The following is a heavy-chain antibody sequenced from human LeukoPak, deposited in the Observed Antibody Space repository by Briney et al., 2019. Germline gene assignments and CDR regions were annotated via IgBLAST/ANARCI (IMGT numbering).Heavy chain of an antibody. D-gene: IGHD5-12*01. CDR1: GDSISSYY. J-gene: IGHJ3*02. CDR3: ARATLKAGNDAFDI. Sequence: SETLSLTCTVSGDSISSYYWSWIRQPPGKGLEWIGYIYYSGSTNYNPSLKSRVTISVDTSKNQFSLKLSSVTAADTAVYYCARATLKAGNDAFDIWGQGTMVTVSS. V-gene: IGHV4-59*01. CDR2: IYYSGST.